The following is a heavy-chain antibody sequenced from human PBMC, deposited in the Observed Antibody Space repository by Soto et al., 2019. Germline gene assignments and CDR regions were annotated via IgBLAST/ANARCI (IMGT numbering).Heavy chain of an antibody. J-gene: IGHJ4*01. V-gene: IGHV1-69*06. D-gene: IGHD2-21*02. Sequence: SVKVSCKSSGGTFSSYAITWVRQAPGQGLEWMGGINPIFGTANYALKFRGRVIITADKSTSTSYMDLSRLRSEDTAVYYCARALHIGVVTALVYWGHGTQVTVSS. CDR1: GGTFSSYA. CDR2: INPIFGTA. CDR3: ARALHIGVVTALVY.